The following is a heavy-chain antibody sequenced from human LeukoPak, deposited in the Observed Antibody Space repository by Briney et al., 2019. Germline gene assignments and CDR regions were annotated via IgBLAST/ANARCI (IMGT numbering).Heavy chain of an antibody. J-gene: IGHJ4*02. CDR1: GASISGYY. Sequence: SETLSLTCTVYGASISGYYWGWIRQPPGKGLEWIGYIYYSGSTTHNPSLKSRVTMSVDTPKNQISLKLNSVAAAATAVYYCARDKQPGDFWGQGTLVTVS. D-gene: IGHD5-18*01. CDR3: ARDKQPGDF. V-gene: IGHV4-59*01. CDR2: IYYSGST.